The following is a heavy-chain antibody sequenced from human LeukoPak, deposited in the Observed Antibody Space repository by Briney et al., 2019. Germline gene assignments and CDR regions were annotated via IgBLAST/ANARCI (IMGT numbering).Heavy chain of an antibody. CDR3: TTETPYNWMEKIDY. V-gene: IGHV3-15*01. D-gene: IGHD1-20*01. Sequence: GGSLRLSCAASGFTFSNAWMSWVRQAPGKGLEWVGRIKSKTDGGTTDYAAPVKGRFTISRDDSKNTLYLQMNSLKTEDTAVYYCTTETPYNWMEKIDYWGQGTLVTVSS. CDR2: IKSKTDGGTT. J-gene: IGHJ4*02. CDR1: GFTFSNAW.